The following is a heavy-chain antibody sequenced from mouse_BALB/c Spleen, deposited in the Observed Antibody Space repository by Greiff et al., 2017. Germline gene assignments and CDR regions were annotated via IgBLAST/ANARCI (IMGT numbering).Heavy chain of an antibody. CDR2: IYPGDGDT. CDR3: ARSYDGNYDGCYDV. Sequence: VQLQQSGAELVRPGSSVKISCKASGYAFSSYWMNWVKQRPGQGLEWIGQIYPGDGDTNYNGKFKGKATLTADKSSSTAYMQLSSLTSGDSAVYFCARSYDGNYDGCYDVWGAGTTVTVSS. V-gene: IGHV1-80*01. D-gene: IGHD2-1*01. CDR1: GYAFSSYW. J-gene: IGHJ1*01.